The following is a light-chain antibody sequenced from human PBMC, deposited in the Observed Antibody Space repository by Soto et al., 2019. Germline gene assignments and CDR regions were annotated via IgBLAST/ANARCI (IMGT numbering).Light chain of an antibody. J-gene: IGKJ1*01. CDR1: QSVSGK. V-gene: IGKV3-15*01. Sequence: EIVMTQSPDTLSLSPGERATLSCRASQSVSGKLAWYQHRPGQAPRLLIYDASIRATGIPARFSGSASGTVFTLNISSLQSEDVALYYCQQYNNWPPWTFGQGTKVEMK. CDR3: QQYNNWPPWT. CDR2: DAS.